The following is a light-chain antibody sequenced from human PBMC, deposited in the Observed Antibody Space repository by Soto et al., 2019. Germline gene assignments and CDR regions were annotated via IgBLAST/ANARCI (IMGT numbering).Light chain of an antibody. CDR1: TSDVGGYNL. CDR2: EGT. CDR3: CSYASSSSYV. V-gene: IGLV2-23*01. Sequence: SGLTQPASVSGSPGQSITMSCSGTTSDVGGYNLVSWYQQHTAKAPKLLIYEGTQRPSGVSIRFSGSKSGNTASLTISGLQAEDEADYYCCSYASSSSYVFGTGTKVTVL. J-gene: IGLJ1*01.